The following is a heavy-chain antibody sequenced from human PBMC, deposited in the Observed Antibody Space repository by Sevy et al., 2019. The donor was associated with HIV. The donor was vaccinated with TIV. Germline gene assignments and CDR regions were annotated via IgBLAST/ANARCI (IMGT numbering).Heavy chain of an antibody. D-gene: IGHD2-2*01. V-gene: IGHV4-4*07. Sequence: SETLSLTCTVSGGSISSFYWSWIRQPAGKGLEWIGGIYTSGSTNYNPSLKSRVTMSVDTSKNQFSLKLSSVTAADTAVYYCAREPCSRSSCYYFYYHTMDVWGQGTTVTVSS. J-gene: IGHJ6*02. CDR3: AREPCSRSSCYYFYYHTMDV. CDR2: IYTSGST. CDR1: GGSISSFY.